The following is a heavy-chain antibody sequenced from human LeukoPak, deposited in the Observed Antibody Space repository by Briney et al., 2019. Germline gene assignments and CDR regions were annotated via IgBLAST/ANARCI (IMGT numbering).Heavy chain of an antibody. D-gene: IGHD6-6*01. CDR2: INPSGGST. V-gene: IGHV1-46*01. Sequence: ASVKVSCKASGYTFTSYYMHWVRQAPGQGLEWMGIINPSGGSTSYAQKLQGRVTMTTDTSTSTAYMELRSLRSDDTAVYYCARDPTHSSSSGMDVWGKGTTVTVSS. CDR1: GYTFTSYY. J-gene: IGHJ6*04. CDR3: ARDPTHSSSSGMDV.